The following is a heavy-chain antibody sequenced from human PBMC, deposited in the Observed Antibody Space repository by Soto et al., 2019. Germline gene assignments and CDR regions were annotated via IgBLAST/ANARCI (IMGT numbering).Heavy chain of an antibody. CDR3: ARRYGGNFDY. D-gene: IGHD3-16*01. Sequence: SGTLSLTCTVSGGSISSYYLSWIRQPPGKGLEWIGYIYYSGSTNYNPSLKSRITISVDTSKNQFSLKLSSVTAADTAVYYCARRYGGNFDYWGQGTLVTVSS. CDR2: IYYSGST. CDR1: GGSISSYY. V-gene: IGHV4-59*01. J-gene: IGHJ4*02.